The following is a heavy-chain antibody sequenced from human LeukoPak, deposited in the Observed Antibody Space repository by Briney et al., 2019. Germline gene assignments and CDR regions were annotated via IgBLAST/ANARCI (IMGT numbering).Heavy chain of an antibody. J-gene: IGHJ3*02. CDR3: ARTINFDFWSCYYGAFDI. Sequence: GGSLRLSCEASGFTFSSYSMNWVRQAPGKGLEWVSFISGRSTTIYYADFVKGRFTISRDNARNSLSLQMNSLRTEDTAVYYCARTINFDFWSCYYGAFDIWGQGTMVTVSS. CDR1: GFTFSSYS. CDR2: ISGRSTTI. V-gene: IGHV3-48*01. D-gene: IGHD3-3*01.